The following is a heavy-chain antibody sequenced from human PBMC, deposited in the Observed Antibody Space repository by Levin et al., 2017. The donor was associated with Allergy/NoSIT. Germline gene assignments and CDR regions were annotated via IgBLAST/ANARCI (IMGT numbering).Heavy chain of an antibody. CDR2: ISGSGGST. Sequence: GESLKISCAASGFTFSSYAMSWVRQAPGKGLEWVSAISGSGGSTYYADSVKGRFTISRDNSKNTLYLQMNSLRAEDTAVYYCAKGLYGDYSDWYFDLWGRGTLVTVSS. V-gene: IGHV3-23*01. J-gene: IGHJ2*01. CDR1: GFTFSSYA. CDR3: AKGLYGDYSDWYFDL. D-gene: IGHD4-17*01.